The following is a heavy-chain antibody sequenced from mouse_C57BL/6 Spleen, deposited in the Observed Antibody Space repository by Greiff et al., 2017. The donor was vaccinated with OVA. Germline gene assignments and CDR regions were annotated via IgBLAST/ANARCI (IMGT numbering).Heavy chain of an antibody. CDR1: GYPITSGYY. V-gene: IGHV3-6*01. J-gene: IGHJ4*01. D-gene: IGHD1-1*02. CDR2: ISYDGSN. CDR3: ARGGWPGY. Sequence: EVKLQESGPGLVKPSQSLSLTCSVTGYPITSGYYWNWIRQFPGNKLEWMGYISYDGSNNYNPSLKNPISITRDTSKNQFFLKLNSVTTEDTATYYCARGGWPGYWGQGASVTVSS.